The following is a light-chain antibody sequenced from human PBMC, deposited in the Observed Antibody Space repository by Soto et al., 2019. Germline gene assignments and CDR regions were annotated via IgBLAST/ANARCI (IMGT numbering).Light chain of an antibody. V-gene: IGLV2-14*01. J-gene: IGLJ1*01. CDR3: SSYTTTNTYV. Sequence: SALTQPASVSGSPGQSITISCTGTSSDVGGYNYVSWYQQHPGKAPKLMIYEVSNRPSGVSYRFSGSKSGNTASLTISGLQTEDGADYYCSSYTTTNTYVFGTGTKLTVL. CDR2: EVS. CDR1: SSDVGGYNY.